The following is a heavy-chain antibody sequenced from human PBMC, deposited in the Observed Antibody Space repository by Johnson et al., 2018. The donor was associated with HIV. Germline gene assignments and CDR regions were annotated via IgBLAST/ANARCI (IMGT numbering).Heavy chain of an antibody. J-gene: IGHJ3*02. Sequence: QVQLVESGGGVVRPVGSLRISCAASGFTFSDYYMSWIRQAPGKGLEWVSYISSSGSTRSYADSVKGRFTISRGNAQHSLYLQMISLRAEDTAVYYCARGRDFSSGLDGGAFDIWGQGTMVSVSS. CDR1: GFTFSDYY. CDR3: ARGRDFSSGLDGGAFDI. V-gene: IGHV3-11*04. D-gene: IGHD6-19*01. CDR2: ISSSGSTR.